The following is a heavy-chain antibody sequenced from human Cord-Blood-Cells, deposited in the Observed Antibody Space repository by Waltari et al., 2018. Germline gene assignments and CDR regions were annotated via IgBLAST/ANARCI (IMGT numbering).Heavy chain of an antibody. CDR2: ISSRSTI. D-gene: IGHD6-6*01. Sequence: EVQLVESGGGLVQPGGSLRLSCAASGFTFSSYSMNWVRQAPGKGLDWVSYISSRSTIYSSDAGKVRFTISRDNAKNSLYLQMNSLRDEDTALYYCARDVRTMYSSSSYFDYWGQGTLVTVSS. J-gene: IGHJ4*02. CDR1: GFTFSSYS. V-gene: IGHV3-48*02. CDR3: ARDVRTMYSSSSYFDY.